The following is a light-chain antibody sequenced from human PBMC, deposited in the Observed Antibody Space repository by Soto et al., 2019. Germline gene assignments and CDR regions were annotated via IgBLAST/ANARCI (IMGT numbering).Light chain of an antibody. Sequence: QSVLTQPASVSGSPGQSITISCTGTSSDVGRYNLVSWYQQHPGKAPKLLIYEVSERPSGVSARFSGSKSGSTASLTISGLQTEDEGNYYCCSYAGSGLGVFGGGTKLTVL. CDR3: CSYAGSGLGV. CDR2: EVS. CDR1: SSDVGRYNL. J-gene: IGLJ3*02. V-gene: IGLV2-23*02.